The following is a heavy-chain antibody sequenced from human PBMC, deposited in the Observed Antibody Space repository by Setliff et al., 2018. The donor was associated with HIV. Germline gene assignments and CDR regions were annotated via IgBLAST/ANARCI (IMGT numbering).Heavy chain of an antibody. CDR3: AREPDSIPYDY. CDR2: FYYSGST. Sequence: PSETLSLTCTVSGGSISSSSYYWGWIRQPPGRGLEWIGSFYYSGSTYYNPSLKSRVTISVDASRNQFSLKLNSVTAADTAVYYCAREPDSIPYDYWGQGTLVTVSS. V-gene: IGHV4-39*07. D-gene: IGHD4-4*01. CDR1: GGSISSSSYY. J-gene: IGHJ4*02.